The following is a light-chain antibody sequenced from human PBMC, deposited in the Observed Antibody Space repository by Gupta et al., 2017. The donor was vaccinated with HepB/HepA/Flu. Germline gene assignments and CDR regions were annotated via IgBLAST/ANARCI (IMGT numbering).Light chain of an antibody. Sequence: DIVMTQSPASLAVSLRERATFNCKSSQSVLGSSNNNNYLAWYQQKPGQPPKLLIYWASTRESGVPDRFSGSGSGTDFTLTISSLQAEDVAVYYCQQYYSAPYTFGQGTKLEIK. CDR1: QSVLGSSNNNNY. J-gene: IGKJ2*01. CDR2: WAS. CDR3: QQYYSAPYT. V-gene: IGKV4-1*01.